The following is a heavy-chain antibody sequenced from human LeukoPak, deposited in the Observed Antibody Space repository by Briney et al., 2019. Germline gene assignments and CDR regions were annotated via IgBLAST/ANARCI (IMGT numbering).Heavy chain of an antibody. CDR1: GYFFSGYH. J-gene: IGHJ5*02. V-gene: IGHV1-2*02. CDR2: IYIESGDT. CDR3: AGLGSTMEGRIDP. Sequence: ASVKVSCKASGYFFSGYHVHWVRQAPGQWLDWVGRIYIESGDTNYETKFQGRVTMTRDTSISTAYMELSSLTSDDTAVYYCAGLGSTMEGRIDPWGQGTPVTVSS. D-gene: IGHD3-10*01.